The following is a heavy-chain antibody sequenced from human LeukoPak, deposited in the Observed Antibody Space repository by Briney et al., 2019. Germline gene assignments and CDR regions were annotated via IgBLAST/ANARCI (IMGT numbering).Heavy chain of an antibody. Sequence: SETLSLTCTVSGGSISSSRYYWGWIRQPPGKGLEWIGTNYYSGSTYYNPSLKSRVTISVDTSKNQFSLKLSSVTAADTAMYYCARHRLGITWYYFDYWGQGTLVTVSS. CDR3: ARHRLGITWYYFDY. V-gene: IGHV4-39*01. J-gene: IGHJ4*02. CDR2: NYYSGST. CDR1: GGSISSSRYY. D-gene: IGHD2-8*02.